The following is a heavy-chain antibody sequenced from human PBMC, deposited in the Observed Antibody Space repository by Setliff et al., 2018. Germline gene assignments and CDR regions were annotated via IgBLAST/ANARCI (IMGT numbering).Heavy chain of an antibody. CDR1: GGSISSGTYY. V-gene: IGHV4-39*01. CDR3: AKHDGRSSFDY. CDR2: IHYSGST. Sequence: SETLSLTCTVSGGSISSGTYYWGWIRQPPGKGLEWIGSIHYSGSTYYTPSLKSRVTVSVDTSKNQFSLKLSSVTAADTAVYYCAKHDGRSSFDYWGQGTLVTVSS. J-gene: IGHJ4*02. D-gene: IGHD6-6*01.